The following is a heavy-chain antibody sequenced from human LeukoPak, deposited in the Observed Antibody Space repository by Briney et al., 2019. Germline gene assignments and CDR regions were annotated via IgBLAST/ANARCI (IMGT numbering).Heavy chain of an antibody. CDR3: ARDYCSSFSCQDY. J-gene: IGHJ4*02. CDR1: GLPFSSYG. V-gene: IGHV3-33*01. D-gene: IGHD2-2*01. Sequence: SGGSLRLSCAASGLPFSSYGMHCVRQAPGKGREWVAIIWYDGSNQYYADSVKGRFTISRDNSKNTLYLQMNSLGAEDTAVYYCARDYCSSFSCQDYWGQGTLVTVSS. CDR2: IWYDGSNQ.